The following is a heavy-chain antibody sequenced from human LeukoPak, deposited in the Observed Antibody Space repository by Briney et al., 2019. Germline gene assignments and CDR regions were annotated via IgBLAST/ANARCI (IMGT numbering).Heavy chain of an antibody. CDR3: ASRAQNYYDSSGYLDPIGGMDV. Sequence: GASVKVSCKASGYTFTGYYMHWVRQAPGQGLEWMGWINPNSGGTNYAQKFQGRVTMTRDTSISTAYVELSRLRSDDTAVYYCASRAQNYYDSSGYLDPIGGMDVWGQGTTVTVSS. V-gene: IGHV1-2*02. CDR1: GYTFTGYY. D-gene: IGHD3-22*01. J-gene: IGHJ6*02. CDR2: INPNSGGT.